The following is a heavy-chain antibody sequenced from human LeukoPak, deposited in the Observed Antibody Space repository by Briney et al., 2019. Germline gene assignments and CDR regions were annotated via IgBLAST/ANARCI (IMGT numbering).Heavy chain of an antibody. CDR3: AKDQYGSGTYFDY. CDR1: GFTFSTYA. Sequence: PGGSLRPSCAASGFTFSTYAMTWVRQAPGKGLEWVSTISGGGDGTHYADSVKGRFTISRDNSKNTLYLQMNNLRAEDTAVYYCAKDQYGSGTYFDYWGQGTLVTVSS. CDR2: ISGGGDGT. V-gene: IGHV3-23*01. J-gene: IGHJ4*02. D-gene: IGHD3-10*01.